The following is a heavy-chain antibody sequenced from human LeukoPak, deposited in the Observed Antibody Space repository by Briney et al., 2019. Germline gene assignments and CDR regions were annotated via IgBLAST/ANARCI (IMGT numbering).Heavy chain of an antibody. V-gene: IGHV4-38-2*02. Sequence: SETLSLTCTVSGYSISSGYYWGWIRQPPGKGLEGIGSIYHSGSTYYNPSLKSRVTISVDTSKNQFSLKLSSVTAADTAVYYCARGSYYFGSGSPAPVFNYWGQGTLVTVYS. J-gene: IGHJ4*02. CDR1: GYSISSGYY. CDR2: IYHSGST. D-gene: IGHD3-10*01. CDR3: ARGSYYFGSGSPAPVFNY.